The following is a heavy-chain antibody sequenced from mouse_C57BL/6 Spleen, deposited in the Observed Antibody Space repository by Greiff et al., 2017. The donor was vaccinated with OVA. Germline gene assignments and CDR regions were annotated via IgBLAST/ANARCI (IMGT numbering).Heavy chain of an antibody. CDR2: ISSGGSYT. CDR3: ANSFDY. CDR1: GFTFSSYG. Sequence: EVNVVESGGDLVKPGGSLKLSCAASGFTFSSYGMSWVRQTPDKRLEWVATISSGGSYTYYPDSVKGRFTISRDNAKNTLYLQMSSLKSEDTAMYYCANSFDYWGQGTTLTVSS. V-gene: IGHV5-6*01. J-gene: IGHJ2*01.